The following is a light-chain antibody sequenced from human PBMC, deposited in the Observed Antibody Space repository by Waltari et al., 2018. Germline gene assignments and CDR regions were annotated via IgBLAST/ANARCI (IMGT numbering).Light chain of an antibody. J-gene: IGLJ2*01. Sequence: QSALTQPASVSASLGQSITLSCTGNGKDIGAYYYVSWYQQHPGKAPKLIIFQVSNRPSGVSDRFSASKSGMPASLRISGLRTDDEAIYYCSSYSTSTYPIFGGGTKVTVL. V-gene: IGLV2-14*01. CDR3: SSYSTSTYPI. CDR1: GKDIGAYYY. CDR2: QVS.